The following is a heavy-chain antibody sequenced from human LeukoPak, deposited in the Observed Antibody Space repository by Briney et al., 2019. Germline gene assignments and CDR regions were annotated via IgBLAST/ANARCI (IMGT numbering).Heavy chain of an antibody. Sequence: ASVKVSCKAFGYTFTSNYMHWVRQAPGQGPEWMGVISPSGGSTTYAQKFQGRVTLTRDMSTSTDYLELSSLRSEDTAVYYCASDNGLRDGAWWFYPLGQGTLVTDSS. CDR2: ISPSGGST. D-gene: IGHD5-24*01. CDR1: GYTFTSNY. CDR3: ASDNGLRDGAWWFYP. V-gene: IGHV1-46*01. J-gene: IGHJ5*02.